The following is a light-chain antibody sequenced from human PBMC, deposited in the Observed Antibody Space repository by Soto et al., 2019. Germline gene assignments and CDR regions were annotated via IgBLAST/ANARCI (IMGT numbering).Light chain of an antibody. V-gene: IGKV3-15*01. Sequence: ETVMTQSPDNLSVSPGERATLSCRASQNIGNNVAWYQQKAGQAPRLLIHGSSTRATGIPGRFSGSGSGTEFTLTISSLQSEDFAVYYCQQYDNWPRTFGQGTKVDIK. CDR2: GSS. CDR3: QQYDNWPRT. CDR1: QNIGNN. J-gene: IGKJ1*01.